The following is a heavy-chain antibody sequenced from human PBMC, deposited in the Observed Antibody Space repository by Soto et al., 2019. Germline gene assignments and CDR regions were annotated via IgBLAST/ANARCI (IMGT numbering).Heavy chain of an antibody. CDR1: GGSFGGYF. D-gene: IGHD3-16*01. J-gene: IGHJ4*02. CDR2: INDSRNT. CDR3: QGGDF. V-gene: IGHV4-34*01. Sequence: PSETLSLTCAVSGGSFGGYFWSWIRQSPAKGLEWIGEINDSRNTYYNPSFKSRLTISVDTSTSQISLRLTSVTAADSAVYYCQGGDFWGQGTRVTASS.